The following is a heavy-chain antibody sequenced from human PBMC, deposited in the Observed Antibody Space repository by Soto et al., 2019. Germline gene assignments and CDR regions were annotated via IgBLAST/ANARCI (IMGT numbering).Heavy chain of an antibody. Sequence: PSETLSLTCTVSGGSISSNYWSWIRQPPGKGLEWIGYIYYSGSTNYNPSLKSRVTISVDTSKNQFSLKLSSVTAADTAVYYCARHSWLQLLPQYWGPGTLVTVS. CDR1: GGSISSNY. V-gene: IGHV4-59*08. D-gene: IGHD5-12*01. CDR2: IYYSGST. CDR3: ARHSWLQLLPQY. J-gene: IGHJ1*01.